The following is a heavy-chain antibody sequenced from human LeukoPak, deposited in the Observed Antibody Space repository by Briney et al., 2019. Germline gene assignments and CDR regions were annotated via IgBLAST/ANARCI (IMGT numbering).Heavy chain of an antibody. CDR1: GGSFSGYY. CDR2: INHSGST. V-gene: IGHV4-34*01. D-gene: IGHD3-9*01. J-gene: IGHJ4*02. CDR3: ASFAILTGYYRRTYFDY. Sequence: PSETLSLTCAVYGGSFSGYYWSWLRQPPGRGLEGMGEINHSGSTNYNPSIKRRVTISVDTSKNQFSLKLSSVAAADTAVYYCASFAILTGYYRRTYFDYWGQGTLVTVSS.